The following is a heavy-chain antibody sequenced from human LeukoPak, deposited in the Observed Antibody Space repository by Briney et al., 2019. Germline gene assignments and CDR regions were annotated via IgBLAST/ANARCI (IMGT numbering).Heavy chain of an antibody. D-gene: IGHD7-27*01. CDR3: AKDLGAGNWGSPYYYCGMDV. V-gene: IGHV3-23*01. J-gene: IGHJ6*02. Sequence: GGSLRLSCAPSGYTLSRYVMSCVREAPERGVEWVSDICGSGGSTYYADSVRSGFTISRDNSKNTLYLQMNSVRAEDTAVYYCAKDLGAGNWGSPYYYCGMDVWGQGTTVTVSS. CDR2: ICGSGGST. CDR1: GYTLSRYV.